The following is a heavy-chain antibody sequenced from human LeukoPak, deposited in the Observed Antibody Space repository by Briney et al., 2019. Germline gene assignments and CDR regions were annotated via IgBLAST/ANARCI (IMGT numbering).Heavy chain of an antibody. D-gene: IGHD6-13*01. CDR3: ARDSPEPEYSSSWYDY. Sequence: GRSLRLSCAASGFTFSSYSMNWVRQAPGKGLEWVSSISSSSSYIYYADSVKGRFTISRDNAKNSLYLQMNSLRAEDTAVYYCARDSPEPEYSSSWYDYWGQGTLVTVSS. J-gene: IGHJ4*02. CDR1: GFTFSSYS. V-gene: IGHV3-21*01. CDR2: ISSSSSYI.